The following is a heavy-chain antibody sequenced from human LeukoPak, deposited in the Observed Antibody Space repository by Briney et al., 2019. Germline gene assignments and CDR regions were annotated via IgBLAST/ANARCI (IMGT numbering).Heavy chain of an antibody. Sequence: SETLSLTCTVSGGSISSYYWSWIRQPPGKGLEWIGYIYYSGSTNYNPSLKSRVTISVDTSKNQFSLKLRSVTAADTAVYYCASAFYYDSSGYYYDYWGQGTLVSVSS. CDR1: GGSISSYY. CDR2: IYYSGST. CDR3: ASAFYYDSSGYYYDY. V-gene: IGHV4-59*01. J-gene: IGHJ4*02. D-gene: IGHD3-22*01.